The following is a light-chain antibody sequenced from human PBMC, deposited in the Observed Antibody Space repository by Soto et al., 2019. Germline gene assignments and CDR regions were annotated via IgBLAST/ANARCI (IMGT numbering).Light chain of an antibody. V-gene: IGLV1-40*01. Sequence: QSVLTQPPSVSGAPGQRVTISCSGSSSDIGAGFDVHWYQHLPGTAPKLLIYGNTNRPSGVPGRFSGSKSGTSASLVISGLQAEDEADYYCCSYAGALYVFGSGTKLTVL. CDR1: SSDIGAGFD. CDR2: GNT. J-gene: IGLJ1*01. CDR3: CSYAGALYV.